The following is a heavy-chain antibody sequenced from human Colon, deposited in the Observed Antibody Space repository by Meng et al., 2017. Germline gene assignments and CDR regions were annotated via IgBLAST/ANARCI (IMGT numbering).Heavy chain of an antibody. D-gene: IGHD3-22*01. Sequence: QVRLQESGPGLVGPSATPSLTCTVSGGSVSSGSYYWSWIRQPPGKGLEWIGYIYYSGSTNYNPSLKSRVTISVDTSKNQFSLKLSSVTAADTAVYYCARGASDYDFDYWGQGTLVTVSS. J-gene: IGHJ4*02. CDR3: ARGASDYDFDY. V-gene: IGHV4-61*01. CDR2: IYYSGST. CDR1: GGSVSSGSYY.